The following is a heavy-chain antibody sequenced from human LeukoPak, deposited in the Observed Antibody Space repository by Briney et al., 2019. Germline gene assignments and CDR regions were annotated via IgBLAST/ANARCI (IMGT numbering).Heavy chain of an antibody. J-gene: IGHJ3*01. Sequence: GASVNVSCKASGYTFTGNYMHWVRQAAGQGLERMGWINPNSGGTNYAQKFQGRVTMTRDTSISTAYMELSRLRSDDTAVYYCARECSSTSCYSSWGQGTMVTVSS. CDR1: GYTFTGNY. V-gene: IGHV1-2*02. CDR3: ARECSSTSCYSS. CDR2: INPNSGGT. D-gene: IGHD2-2*01.